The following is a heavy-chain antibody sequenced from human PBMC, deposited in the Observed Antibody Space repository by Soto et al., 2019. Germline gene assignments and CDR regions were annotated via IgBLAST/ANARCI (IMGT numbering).Heavy chain of an antibody. V-gene: IGHV1-8*01. CDR2: LNPHSGKT. Sequence: QVQLVQSGAEVKKPGASMKVSCKASGYTFTIHDIHWVRQAPGLGPEWMAWLNPHSGKTSYAQKVQGRLTMTGNASTSTAYMELSSLRSEDTTMYYCARVSSIAARRSFDSWGQGTLVTVSS. CDR1: GYTFTIHD. D-gene: IGHD6-6*01. J-gene: IGHJ4*02. CDR3: ARVSSIAARRSFDS.